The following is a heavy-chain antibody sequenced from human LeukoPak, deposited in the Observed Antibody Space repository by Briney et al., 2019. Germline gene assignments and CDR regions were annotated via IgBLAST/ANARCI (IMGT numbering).Heavy chain of an antibody. CDR2: ISAYNGNT. D-gene: IGHD1-1*01. CDR1: GYTFTSYG. Sequence: ASVKVSCKASGYTFTSYGISWVRQAPGQGLEWMGWISAYNGNTNYAQKLQGGVTMTTDTSTSTAYMELRSLRSDDTAVYYCAVSTWRSTLPDFWGQGTLVTVSS. J-gene: IGHJ4*02. V-gene: IGHV1-18*01. CDR3: AVSTWRSTLPDF.